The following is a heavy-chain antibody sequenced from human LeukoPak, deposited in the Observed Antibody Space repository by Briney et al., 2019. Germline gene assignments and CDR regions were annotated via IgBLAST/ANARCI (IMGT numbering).Heavy chain of an antibody. J-gene: IGHJ4*02. CDR3: ASGGPYSSSSFDY. Sequence: SVKVSCKASGYTFTGYYMHWVRQAPGQGLEWMGWINPNSGGTNYAQKFQGRVTMTRNTSISTAYMELSSLRSEDTAVYYCASGGPYSSSSFDYWGQGTLVTVSS. D-gene: IGHD6-6*01. CDR2: INPNSGGT. V-gene: IGHV1-2*02. CDR1: GYTFTGYY.